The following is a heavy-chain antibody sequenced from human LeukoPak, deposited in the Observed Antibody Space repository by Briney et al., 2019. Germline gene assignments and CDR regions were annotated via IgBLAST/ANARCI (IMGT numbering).Heavy chain of an antibody. CDR3: ARGSSTGIHSAYYFDY. CDR1: GGSFSGYY. Sequence: SETLPLTCAVYGGSFSGYYWSWIRQPPGKGLEWIGEINHSGSTNYNPSLKSRVTISVDTSKNQFSLKLSSVTAADTAVYYCARGSSTGIHSAYYFDYWGQGTLVTVSS. V-gene: IGHV4-34*01. J-gene: IGHJ4*02. D-gene: IGHD1-1*01. CDR2: INHSGST.